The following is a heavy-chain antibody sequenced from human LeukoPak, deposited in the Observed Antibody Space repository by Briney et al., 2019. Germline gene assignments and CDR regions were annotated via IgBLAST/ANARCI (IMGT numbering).Heavy chain of an antibody. J-gene: IGHJ4*02. CDR1: GFTFSSYG. D-gene: IGHD3-9*01. V-gene: IGHV3-30*02. Sequence: GGSLRLSCAASGFTFSSYGMHWVRQAPGKGLEWVAFIRYDGSNKYYADSVKGRFTISRDNSKNTLYLQMNSLRAEDTAVYYCAKESYDILTGYSPLGYWGQGTLVTVPS. CDR2: IRYDGSNK. CDR3: AKESYDILTGYSPLGY.